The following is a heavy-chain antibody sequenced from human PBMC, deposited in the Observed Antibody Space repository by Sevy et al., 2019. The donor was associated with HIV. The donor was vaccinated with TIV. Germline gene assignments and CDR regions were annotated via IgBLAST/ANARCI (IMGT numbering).Heavy chain of an antibody. CDR2: TYYRSKWYN. CDR1: GDSVSSNSAA. Sequence: SQTLSLTCAISGDSVSSNSAAWNWIRQSPSRGLEWLGRTYYRSKWYNDYAVSVKSRITINPDTSKNQFSLQLNSVTPXXXXXXXXXXXXXXXLNWFDPWGQGTLVTVSS. J-gene: IGHJ5*02. CDR3: XXXXXXXLNWFDP. V-gene: IGHV6-1*01.